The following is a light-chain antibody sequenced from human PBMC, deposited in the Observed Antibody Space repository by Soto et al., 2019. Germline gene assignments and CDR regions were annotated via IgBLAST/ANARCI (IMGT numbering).Light chain of an antibody. J-gene: IGKJ1*01. CDR2: GAS. CDR1: QSVSNNY. Sequence: EIVLTQSPGTLSLSPGERATLSCRASQSVSNNYLAWYQQKPGQAPRLLIYGASSRATGIPDRFSGSGSGTDFTLTISRLEPEDFAVYYCQKYGSSPLTCGQGTKGDIK. V-gene: IGKV3-20*01. CDR3: QKYGSSPLT.